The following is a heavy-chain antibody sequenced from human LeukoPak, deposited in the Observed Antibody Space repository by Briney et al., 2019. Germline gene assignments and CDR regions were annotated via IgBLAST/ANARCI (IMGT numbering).Heavy chain of an antibody. CDR1: GFTFKKYA. CDR3: SRGPYCSGGTCFSLGEFDP. J-gene: IGHJ5*02. V-gene: IGHV3-23*01. CDR2: ISGSGNNT. D-gene: IGHD2-15*01. Sequence: GGSLRLSCAASGFTFKKYAMSWVRQVPGKGLEWVSSISGSGNNTYYVDSAKGRITISRDNSKNTLFLQINSLRAEDTAVYYCSRGPYCSGGTCFSLGEFDPWGQGTLVTVSS.